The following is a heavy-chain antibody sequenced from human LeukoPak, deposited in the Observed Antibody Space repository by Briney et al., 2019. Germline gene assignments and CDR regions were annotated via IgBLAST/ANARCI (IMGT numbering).Heavy chain of an antibody. Sequence: PSETLSLTCTVSGGSISSYYWSWIRQPPGKGLEWIGYIYTSGSTNYNPSLKSRVTISVDTSKNQFSLKLSSVTAADTAVYYCAGQVYSSSWYEYNWFDPWGQGTLVTVSS. CDR2: IYTSGST. V-gene: IGHV4-4*09. CDR3: AGQVYSSSWYEYNWFDP. D-gene: IGHD6-13*01. J-gene: IGHJ5*02. CDR1: GGSISSYY.